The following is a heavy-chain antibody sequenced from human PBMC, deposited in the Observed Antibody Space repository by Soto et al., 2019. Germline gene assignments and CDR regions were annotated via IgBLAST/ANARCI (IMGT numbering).Heavy chain of an antibody. V-gene: IGHV4-59*08. Sequence: SETLSLTCTVSGGSISSYYWSWIRQPPGKGLEWIGYIYYSGSTNYNPSLKSRVTISVDTSKNQFSLKLSSVTAADTAVYYCARHAWRIVRGVSYFDYWGQGTLVTVSS. CDR3: ARHAWRIVRGVSYFDY. CDR2: IYYSGST. D-gene: IGHD3-10*01. J-gene: IGHJ4*02. CDR1: GGSISSYY.